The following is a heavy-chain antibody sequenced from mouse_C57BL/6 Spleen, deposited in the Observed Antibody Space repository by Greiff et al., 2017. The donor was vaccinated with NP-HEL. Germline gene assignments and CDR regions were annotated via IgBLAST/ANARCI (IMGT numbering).Heavy chain of an antibody. Sequence: EVKLMESGPGLVKPSQSLSLTCSVTGYSITSGYYWNWIRQFPGNKLEWMGYISYDGSNNYNPSLKNRISITRDTSKNQFFLKLNSVTTEDTATYYCARGITTVDLFADWGQGTLVTVSA. CDR2: ISYDGSN. D-gene: IGHD1-1*01. J-gene: IGHJ3*01. CDR3: ARGITTVDLFAD. CDR1: GYSITSGYY. V-gene: IGHV3-6*01.